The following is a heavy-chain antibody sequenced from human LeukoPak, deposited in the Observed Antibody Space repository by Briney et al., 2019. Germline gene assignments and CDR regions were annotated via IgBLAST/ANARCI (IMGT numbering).Heavy chain of an antibody. CDR2: ISAYNGNT. J-gene: IGHJ6*02. V-gene: IGHV1-18*01. CDR3: ARGSAAGTESVCYYYGMDV. CDR1: GYTFTSYG. Sequence: ASVKISCKASGYTFTSYGISWVRQAPGRGLEWMGWISAYNGNTNYAQKLQGRVTMTTDTSTSTAYMELRSLRSDDTAVYYCARGSAAGTESVCYYYGMDVWGQGTTVTVSS. D-gene: IGHD6-13*01.